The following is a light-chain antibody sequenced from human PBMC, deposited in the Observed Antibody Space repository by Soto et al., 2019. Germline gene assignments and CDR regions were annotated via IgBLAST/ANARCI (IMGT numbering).Light chain of an antibody. CDR2: DTS. CDR3: QQRSNWPPT. Sequence: LTQSPATLSVSPGGRTILSCRASQTVNNYLAWYQQKPGQAPRLLIYDTSKRAPGVPARFIGSGSGTAFTLTISYLEPEDFAVFYCQQRSNWPPTFGQGTKVDIK. V-gene: IGKV3-11*01. J-gene: IGKJ1*01. CDR1: QTVNNY.